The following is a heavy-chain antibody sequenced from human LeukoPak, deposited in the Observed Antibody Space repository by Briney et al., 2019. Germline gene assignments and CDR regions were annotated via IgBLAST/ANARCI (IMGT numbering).Heavy chain of an antibody. CDR1: GGSFCGFY. V-gene: IGHV4-34*01. Sequence: SETLSLTCAVYGGSFCGFYWSWIGQPPGKGLEWIGEINHSGSTNYNPSLKSRVTISVDTSKNQFSLKLSSVTAADTAVYYCARAAMTIHRKVHKTPGFDPWGQGTLVTVSS. CDR3: ARAAMTIHRKVHKTPGFDP. D-gene: IGHD3-10*01. J-gene: IGHJ5*02. CDR2: INHSGST.